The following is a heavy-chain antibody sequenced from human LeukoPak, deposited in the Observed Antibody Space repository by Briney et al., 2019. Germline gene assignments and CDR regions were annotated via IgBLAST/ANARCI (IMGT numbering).Heavy chain of an antibody. Sequence: ASVKVSFKACGYSFTSYAYNWVRQAPGQGLEWMGWISAYDGGTKYAQDLQGRVTMTTDTSTRTAYMELTRLTSDDTAVYYCARDPLTSTWSPYYFTLDVWGQGTTVSVSS. CDR2: ISAYDGGT. CDR3: ARDPLTSTWSPYYFTLDV. CDR1: GYSFTSYA. V-gene: IGHV1-18*01. D-gene: IGHD6-13*01. J-gene: IGHJ6*02.